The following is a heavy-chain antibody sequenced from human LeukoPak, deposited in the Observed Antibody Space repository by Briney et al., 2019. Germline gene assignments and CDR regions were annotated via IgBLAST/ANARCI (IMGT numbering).Heavy chain of an antibody. Sequence: ASVKVSCKASGYTFTSYYMHWVRQAPGQGLEWMGIINPSGGSTSYAQKFQGRVTITADKSTSTAYMELSSLRSEDTAVYYCARVTAYYDFWSGYYPLDYWGQGTLVTVSS. J-gene: IGHJ4*02. D-gene: IGHD3-3*01. CDR3: ARVTAYYDFWSGYYPLDY. CDR1: GYTFTSYY. CDR2: INPSGGST. V-gene: IGHV1-46*01.